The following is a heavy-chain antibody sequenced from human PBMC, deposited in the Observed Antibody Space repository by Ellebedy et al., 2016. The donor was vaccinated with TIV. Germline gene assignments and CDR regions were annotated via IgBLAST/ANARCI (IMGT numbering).Heavy chain of an antibody. V-gene: IGHV3-30*02. D-gene: IGHD5-24*01. CDR3: ARDPGGYTLAF. Sequence: GESLKISCAASGFSFTSNGMHWVRQAPGKGLEWVAFIPFDGSNTYYSDSVKGRFTISRDLSENTLYLQMDSLRPEDTAIYYCARDPGGYTLAFWGQGTLVTVSS. CDR2: IPFDGSNT. J-gene: IGHJ4*02. CDR1: GFSFTSNG.